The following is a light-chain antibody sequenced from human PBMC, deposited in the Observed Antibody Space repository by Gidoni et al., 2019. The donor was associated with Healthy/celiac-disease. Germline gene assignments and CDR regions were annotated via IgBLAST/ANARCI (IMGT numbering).Light chain of an antibody. Sequence: QSALTQPRSVSGSPGQSVTISCTGTSSDVGGYNYVSWYQQHPGKAPKRMIYDVSKRPSGVPDRFSGSKSGNTAFLTISGLQAEDEADYYCCSYAGSYTFVVFGGGTKLTVL. CDR3: CSYAGSYTFVV. CDR1: SSDVGGYNY. CDR2: DVS. J-gene: IGLJ2*01. V-gene: IGLV2-11*01.